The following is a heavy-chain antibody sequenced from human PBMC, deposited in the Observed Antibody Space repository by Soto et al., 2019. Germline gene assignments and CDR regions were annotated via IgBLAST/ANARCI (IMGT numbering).Heavy chain of an antibody. D-gene: IGHD2-15*01. CDR3: AKLHGPQLRYCSGGSCYSCEGFDY. V-gene: IGHV3-23*01. CDR2: ISGSGGST. Sequence: GGSLRLSCAASGFTFSRYAMSWVRQAPGKGLEWVSAISGSGGSTYYADSVKGRFTISRDNSKNTLYLQMNRLRAEDTAIYYWAKLHGPQLRYCSGGSCYSCEGFDYLVHGCLVTVS. J-gene: IGHJ4*01. CDR1: GFTFSRYA.